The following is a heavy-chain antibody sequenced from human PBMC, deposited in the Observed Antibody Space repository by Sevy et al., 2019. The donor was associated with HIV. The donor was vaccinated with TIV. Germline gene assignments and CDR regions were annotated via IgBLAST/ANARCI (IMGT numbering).Heavy chain of an antibody. CDR2: ISSRSSYI. CDR3: AGGGYCGGGSCYGPPDS. CDR1: GFTFSIYS. D-gene: IGHD2-15*01. Sequence: GGSLRLSCAASGFTFSIYSMTWVRQAPGKGLEWVSSISSRSSYIYYADSVKGRLTISRDNAKNSLYLQMNSLRAEDTAVYDGAGGGYCGGGSCYGPPDSWGQGTLVTVSS. J-gene: IGHJ4*02. V-gene: IGHV3-21*01.